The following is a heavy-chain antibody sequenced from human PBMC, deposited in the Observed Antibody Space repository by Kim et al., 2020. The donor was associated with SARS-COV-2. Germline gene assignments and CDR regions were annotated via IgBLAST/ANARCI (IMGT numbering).Heavy chain of an antibody. CDR1: GGTFSTHP. CDR3: ARDRIVAGTTPWPHYYHDLDV. D-gene: IGHD1-26*01. V-gene: IGHV1-69*13. CDR2: IIPGITS. J-gene: IGHJ6*02. Sequence: SVKVSCKTSGGTFSTHPLSWVRQAPGRGLEWLGGIIPGITSDYSQKFQGRVTFTADESTNTAYMELGSLTSEDTAIYYCARDRIVAGTTPWPHYYHDLDVWGQGTTVTVSS.